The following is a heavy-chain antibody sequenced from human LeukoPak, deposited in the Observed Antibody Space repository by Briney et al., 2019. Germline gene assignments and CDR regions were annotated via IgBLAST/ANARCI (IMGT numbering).Heavy chain of an antibody. Sequence: PGGSLRLSCAASGFTFSTYWMHWGRQAPGKGLVWVSCIRSDGIATTYADSVKGRFIISSDNAKNTLYLQMNSLRAEDTAVYYCARADGSESDWYFDLWGRGTQVTVSS. CDR2: IRSDGIAT. D-gene: IGHD3-10*01. J-gene: IGHJ2*01. V-gene: IGHV3-74*01. CDR3: ARADGSESDWYFDL. CDR1: GFTFSTYW.